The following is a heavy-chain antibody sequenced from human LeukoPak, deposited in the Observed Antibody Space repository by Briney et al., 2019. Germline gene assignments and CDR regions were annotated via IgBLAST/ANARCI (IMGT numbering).Heavy chain of an antibody. CDR2: IYTSGST. V-gene: IGHV4-4*07. CDR1: GGSISSYY. Sequence: SETLSLTCTVSGGSISSYYWSWIWQPAGKGLEWIGRIYTSGSTNYNPSLKSRVTMSVDTSKNQFSLKLSSVTAADTAVYYCASGNILTGHFDYWGQGTLVTVSS. D-gene: IGHD3-9*01. CDR3: ASGNILTGHFDY. J-gene: IGHJ4*02.